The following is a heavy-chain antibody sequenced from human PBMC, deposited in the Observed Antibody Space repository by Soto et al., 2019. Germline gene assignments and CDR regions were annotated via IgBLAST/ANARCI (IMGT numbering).Heavy chain of an antibody. V-gene: IGHV1-69*08. CDR3: ARDLGYCSGGSC. CDR1: GGTFSSYT. Sequence: QVQLVQSGAEVKKPGSSVKVSCKASGGTFSSYTISWVRQAPGQGLEWMGRIIPILGIANYAQKFQGRVTITADKSTSTVYMELSSLRSEDTAVYYCARDLGYCSGGSCWGQGTLVTVSS. D-gene: IGHD2-15*01. J-gene: IGHJ4*02. CDR2: IIPILGIA.